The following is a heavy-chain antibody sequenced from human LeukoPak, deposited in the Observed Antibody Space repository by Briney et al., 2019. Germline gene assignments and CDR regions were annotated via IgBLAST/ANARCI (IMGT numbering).Heavy chain of an antibody. CDR2: TSNSGRNT. J-gene: IGHJ4*02. D-gene: IGHD2-21*02. Sequence: GGPLRLSCAASGFTFSSYTMSWVPQAPGKALEGVSTTSNSGRNTFYTHSVKARFTISRDNSKNTLYLQVNSLRAGDTAVYPCARARGYCAADCSRYAFDYWGQGTLVTVSS. CDR3: ARARGYCAADCSRYAFDY. CDR1: GFTFSSYT. V-gene: IGHV3-23*01.